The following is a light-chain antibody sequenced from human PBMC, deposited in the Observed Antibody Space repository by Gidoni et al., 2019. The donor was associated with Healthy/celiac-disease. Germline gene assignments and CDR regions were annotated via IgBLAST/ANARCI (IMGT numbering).Light chain of an antibody. Sequence: QPVLTQPPSASASLGASVTLTCTLSSGYSNYKVDWYPQRPGKGTRFVRRVGTGGIVGSKGDGIPDRFSVLGSGLNRYLTIKNIQEEDESDYHCGADHGSGSNFVVVFGGGTKLTVL. CDR1: SGYSNYK. J-gene: IGLJ2*01. CDR2: VGTGGIVG. V-gene: IGLV9-49*01. CDR3: GADHGSGSNFVVV.